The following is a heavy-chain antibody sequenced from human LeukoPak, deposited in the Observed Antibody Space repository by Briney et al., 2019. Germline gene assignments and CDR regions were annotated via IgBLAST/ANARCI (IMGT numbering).Heavy chain of an antibody. J-gene: IGHJ4*02. CDR2: IYPGDSDT. Sequence: GESLKISCKGSGYSFTSYWIGWVRQMPGKGLEWMGIIYPGDSDTRYSPSFQGQVTISADKSISTAYLQRSSLKASDTAMYYCARHSSSWYAQGAAHFDYWGQGTLVTVSS. CDR3: ARHSSSWYAQGAAHFDY. CDR1: GYSFTSYW. V-gene: IGHV5-51*01. D-gene: IGHD6-13*01.